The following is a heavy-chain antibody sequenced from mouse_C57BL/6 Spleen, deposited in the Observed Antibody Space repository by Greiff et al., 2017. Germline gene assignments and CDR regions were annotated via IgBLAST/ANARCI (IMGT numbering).Heavy chain of an antibody. V-gene: IGHV1-54*01. CDR3: ARGIDSAYYFDY. Sequence: QVQLQQSGAELVRPGTSVKVSCKASGYAFTNYLIEWVKQRPGQGLEWIGVINPGSGGTNYNEKFKGKATLTADKSSSTAYMQLSSLTSEDSAVYFCARGIDSAYYFDYGGQGTTLTVSS. CDR1: GYAFTNYL. CDR2: INPGSGGT. J-gene: IGHJ2*01. D-gene: IGHD2-12*01.